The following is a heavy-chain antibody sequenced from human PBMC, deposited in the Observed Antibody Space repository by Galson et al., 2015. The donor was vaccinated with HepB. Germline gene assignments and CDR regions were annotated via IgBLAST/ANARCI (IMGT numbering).Heavy chain of an antibody. J-gene: IGHJ6*03. V-gene: IGHV3-53*01. CDR2: IYSGGST. D-gene: IGHD6-19*01. Sequence: SLRLSCAASGFTVSSNHMSWVRQAPGKGLEWVSVIYSGGSTYYADSVKGRFTISRDNSKNTLYLQMNSLRAEDTAVYYCAREGWAGGYYMDVWGKGTTVTVSS. CDR3: AREGWAGGYYMDV. CDR1: GFTVSSNH.